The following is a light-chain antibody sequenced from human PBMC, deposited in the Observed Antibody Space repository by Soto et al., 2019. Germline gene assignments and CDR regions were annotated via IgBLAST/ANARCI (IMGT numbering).Light chain of an antibody. V-gene: IGKV3-15*01. J-gene: IGKJ1*01. CDR3: QQYASSPQT. CDR1: QSVSSK. Sequence: EIVMTQSPATLSVSPGERATLSCRASQSVSSKLAWYQQKPGQAPRLLIYDASTRATGIPARFSGSGSGTEFTLTISSLQSEDFAVYYCQQYASSPQTFGQGTKVDIK. CDR2: DAS.